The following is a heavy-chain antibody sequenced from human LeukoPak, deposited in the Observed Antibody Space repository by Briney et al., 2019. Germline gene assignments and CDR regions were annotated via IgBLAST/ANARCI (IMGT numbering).Heavy chain of an antibody. V-gene: IGHV3-7*01. CDR2: IKQDGSEK. J-gene: IGHJ6*02. CDR3: ARYCSGGSCLFYYYGMDV. D-gene: IGHD2-15*01. Sequence: GGSLRLSCAASGFTFSSYWMSWVRQAPGRGLEWVANIKQDGSEKYYVDSVEGRFTISRDNAKNSLFLQMNSLRAEDTAVYYCARYCSGGSCLFYYYGMDVWGQGTTVAVSS. CDR1: GFTFSSYW.